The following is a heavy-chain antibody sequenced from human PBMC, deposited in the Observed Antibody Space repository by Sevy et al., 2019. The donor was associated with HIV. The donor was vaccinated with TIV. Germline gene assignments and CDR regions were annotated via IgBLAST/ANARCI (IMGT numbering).Heavy chain of an antibody. D-gene: IGHD3-16*01. J-gene: IGHJ3*02. V-gene: IGHV3-23*01. CDR1: GFTFSNSA. CDR2: ISGSTGRT. CDR3: AKGKDHSDYVRGAFDM. Sequence: GGSLRLSCAASGFTFSNSAMNWVRQAPRKGLEWVSVISGSTGRTFYADSVKGRFTISRDNSNNRLYLQMNSLRAEDTAVYHCAKGKDHSDYVRGAFDMWGQGTVVTVSS.